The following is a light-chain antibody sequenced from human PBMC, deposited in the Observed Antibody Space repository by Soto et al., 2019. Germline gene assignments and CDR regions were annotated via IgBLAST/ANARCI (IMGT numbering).Light chain of an antibody. J-gene: IGLJ1*01. V-gene: IGLV2-8*01. CDR2: EVS. CDR1: SSDVGFYNY. CDR3: SSYAGTNNFV. Sequence: QSALTQPPSAYGSPGQSVTISCTGTSSDVGFYNYVSWYQQHPGKAPKLIISEVSQRPSGVPDRFSGSKSGNTASLTVSGLQAEDEADYYCSSYAGTNNFVFGTGTKVTVL.